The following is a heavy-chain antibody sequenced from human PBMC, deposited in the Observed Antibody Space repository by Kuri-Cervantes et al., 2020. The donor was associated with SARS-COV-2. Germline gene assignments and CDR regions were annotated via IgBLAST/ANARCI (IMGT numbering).Heavy chain of an antibody. Sequence: GESLKISCAASGFTFSDYYMSWIRQAPGKGLEWVSYISSSGSTIYYADSVKGRFTISRDNSKNTLYPQMNSLRAEDTAVYYCAKVQQLGSSWYWFDPWGQGTLVTVSS. CDR3: AKVQQLGSSWYWFDP. J-gene: IGHJ5*02. CDR1: GFTFSDYY. CDR2: ISSSGSTI. D-gene: IGHD6-13*01. V-gene: IGHV3-11*01.